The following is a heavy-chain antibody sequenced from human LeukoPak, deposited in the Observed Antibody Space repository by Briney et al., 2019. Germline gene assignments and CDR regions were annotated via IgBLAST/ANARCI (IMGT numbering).Heavy chain of an antibody. CDR1: GFTVSSNY. D-gene: IGHD3/OR15-3a*01. CDR3: ARDLEVGTVYYCGMDV. V-gene: IGHV3-66*02. Sequence: GGSLRLSCAASGFTVSSNYMSWVRQAPGKGLEWVSVIYSGGSTYYADSVKGRFTISRDNSKNTLYLQMNSLRAEDTAVYYCARDLEVGTVYYCGMDVWGQGTTVTVSS. CDR2: IYSGGST. J-gene: IGHJ6*02.